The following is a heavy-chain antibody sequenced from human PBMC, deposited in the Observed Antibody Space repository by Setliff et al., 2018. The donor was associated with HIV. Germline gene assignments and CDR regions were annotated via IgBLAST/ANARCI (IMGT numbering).Heavy chain of an antibody. CDR2: IYTSGLT. CDR1: GGSVSSRSYY. Sequence: SETLSLTCTVSGGSVSSRSYYWVWIRQPALKGLEWIGRIYTSGLTNYNPSLKSRVTISVDTSKNQVSLKLSSVTASDTAVYYCARARYIVIRGDAGMDVWGPGTTVTVSS. J-gene: IGHJ6*02. CDR3: ARARYIVIRGDAGMDV. V-gene: IGHV4-61*02. D-gene: IGHD3-10*01.